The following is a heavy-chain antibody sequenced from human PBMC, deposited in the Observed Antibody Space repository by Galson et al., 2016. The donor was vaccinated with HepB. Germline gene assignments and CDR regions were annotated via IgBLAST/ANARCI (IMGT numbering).Heavy chain of an antibody. J-gene: IGHJ6*02. CDR3: AGSALDYDISAGYYRPLPMDF. V-gene: IGHV4-39*07. CDR1: SDSFTSSSYY. D-gene: IGHD3-9*01. Sequence: LSLTCTVSSDSFTSSSYYWAWIRQPPGKGLEWIGGIHYAGSTYYNPSLRGRVTISVDTSKNQFSLKLSSVTAADPAVYFCAGSALDYDISAGYYRPLPMDFGGQGTTVTVS. CDR2: IHYAGST.